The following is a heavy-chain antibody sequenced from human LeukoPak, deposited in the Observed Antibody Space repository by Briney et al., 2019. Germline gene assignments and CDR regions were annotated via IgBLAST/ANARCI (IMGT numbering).Heavy chain of an antibody. V-gene: IGHV3-21*01. CDR1: GFTFSSYE. D-gene: IGHD6-19*01. CDR2: ISSSSSYI. J-gene: IGHJ4*02. Sequence: PGGSLRLSCAASGFTFSSYEMNWVRQAPGKGLEWVSSISSSSSYIYYADSVKGRFTISRDNAKNSLYLQMNSLRAEDTAVYYCARDRDRAVAGTLIDYWGQGTLVTVSS. CDR3: ARDRDRAVAGTLIDY.